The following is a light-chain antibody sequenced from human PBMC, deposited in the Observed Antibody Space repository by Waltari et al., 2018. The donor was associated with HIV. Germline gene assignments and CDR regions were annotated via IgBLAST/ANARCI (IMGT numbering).Light chain of an antibody. J-gene: IGLJ2*01. V-gene: IGLV1-40*01. Sequence: QSVLTQPPSVSGATGQRVTISCTGSSSNLGTGYDVHWYQQLPGTAPKLLIYDTNNRPSGVPDRFAGFKSGTSASLAITGLQAEDEAYYYCQSHDTSLSGYVIFGGGTKLTVL. CDR3: QSHDTSLSGYVI. CDR2: DTN. CDR1: SSNLGTGYD.